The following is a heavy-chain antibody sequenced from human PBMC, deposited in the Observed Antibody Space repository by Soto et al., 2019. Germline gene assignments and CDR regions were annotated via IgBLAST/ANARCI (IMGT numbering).Heavy chain of an antibody. CDR1: GFTFSSYA. CDR2: ISYDGSNK. D-gene: IGHD1-26*01. CDR3: ARGQWELLLNYYYGMDV. V-gene: IGHV3-30-3*01. J-gene: IGHJ6*02. Sequence: QVQLVESGGGVVQPGRSLRLSCAASGFTFSSYAMHWVRQAPGKGLEWVAVISYDGSNKYYADSVKGRFTISRDNSKNTLYLQMNCLRAEDTAVYYCARGQWELLLNYYYGMDVWGQGTTVTVSS.